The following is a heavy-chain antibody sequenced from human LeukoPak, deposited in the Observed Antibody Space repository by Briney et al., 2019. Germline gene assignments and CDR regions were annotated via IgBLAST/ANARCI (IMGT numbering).Heavy chain of an antibody. CDR1: GGSISSSDW. CDR3: ARHSGVMITFGGVIVEGMDV. D-gene: IGHD3-16*02. J-gene: IGHJ6*02. Sequence: PSETLSLTCAVSGGSISSSDWWTWVRQPTGMGLEWIGNIYYSGSTYYNPSLKSRVTISVDTSKNQFSLKLSSVTAADTAVYYCARHSGVMITFGGVIVEGMDVWGQGTTVTVSS. CDR2: IYYSGST. V-gene: IGHV4-4*02.